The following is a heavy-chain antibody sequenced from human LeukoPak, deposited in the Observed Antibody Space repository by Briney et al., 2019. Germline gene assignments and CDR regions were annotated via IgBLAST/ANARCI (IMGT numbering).Heavy chain of an antibody. V-gene: IGHV3-23*01. Sequence: PGGFLRLSCAASGFTFSSYWMSWVRQAPGKGLEWVSALSGSGGNTFYADSVKGRFTISRDNAKNTLYLQMNSLRAEDTAVYYCFVFGSDDSSGYLDYWGQGTLVTVSS. CDR2: LSGSGGNT. J-gene: IGHJ4*02. D-gene: IGHD3-22*01. CDR1: GFTFSSYW. CDR3: FVFGSDDSSGYLDY.